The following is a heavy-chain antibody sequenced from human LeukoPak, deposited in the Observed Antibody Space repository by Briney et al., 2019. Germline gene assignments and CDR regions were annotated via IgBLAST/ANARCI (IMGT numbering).Heavy chain of an antibody. V-gene: IGHV4-59*01. CDR3: ARADGGDGSGSL. CDR1: GGSISSYY. D-gene: IGHD3-10*01. Sequence: SETLSLTCTVSGGSISSYYWSWIRQPPGKGLEWIGYIYYRVTSDYNPSLKSRVTMSVDMSTRQISLKLSSVTAADTAVYYCARADGGDGSGSLWGPGTLVTVSS. J-gene: IGHJ4*02. CDR2: IYYRVTS.